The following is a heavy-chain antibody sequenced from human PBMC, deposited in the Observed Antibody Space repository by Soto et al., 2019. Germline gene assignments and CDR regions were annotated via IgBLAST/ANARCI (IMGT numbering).Heavy chain of an antibody. D-gene: IGHD1-26*01. J-gene: IGHJ6*02. V-gene: IGHV4-34*02. CDR1: GGSFSGYY. CDR2: INHSGST. Sequence: QVQLQQWGAGLLKPSETLSLTCAVYGGSFSGYYWSWIRQPPGKGLEWIGEINHSGSTNYNPSLKSRVTISVDTSKKQFSLKLNSVTAADTAVYYCAKMRGGSYYFYYYGMDVWGQGTTVTVSS. CDR3: AKMRGGSYYFYYYGMDV.